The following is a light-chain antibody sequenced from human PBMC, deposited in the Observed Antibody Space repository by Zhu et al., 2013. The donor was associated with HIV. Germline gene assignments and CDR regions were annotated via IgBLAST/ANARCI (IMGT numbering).Light chain of an antibody. CDR2: GAS. V-gene: IGKV3-15*01. J-gene: IGKJ1*01. CDR1: QSVSSN. Sequence: ERVMTQSPATLSVSPGERATLSCRASQSVSSNLAWYHQKPGQAPRLLIYGASTRATGIPARFSGSGSGTDFTLTISSLQSEDFAVYYCQQYNNWPGTFGQGTKVEIK. CDR3: QQYNNWPGT.